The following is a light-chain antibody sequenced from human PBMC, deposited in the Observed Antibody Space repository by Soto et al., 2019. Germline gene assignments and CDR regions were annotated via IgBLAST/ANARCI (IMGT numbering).Light chain of an antibody. Sequence: QSALTQPASVSGSPGQSITISCTGTSSDVGSYNLVSWYQQHPGKAPKFMIYDDSKRPSGISNRFSGSKSGNTASLTISGLKAEDEAEYYCCSYSGSSIWVFGGGTKLTVL. CDR1: SSDVGSYNL. V-gene: IGLV2-23*01. CDR3: CSYSGSSIWV. J-gene: IGLJ3*02. CDR2: DDS.